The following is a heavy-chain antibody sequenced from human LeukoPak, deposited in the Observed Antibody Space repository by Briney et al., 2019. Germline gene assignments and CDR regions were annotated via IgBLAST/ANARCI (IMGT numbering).Heavy chain of an antibody. D-gene: IGHD2-2*01. CDR1: GGTFSSYA. J-gene: IGHJ5*02. CDR3: ARDTRMSTRPLWFDP. CDR2: IIPIFGTA. Sequence: ASVKVSCKASGGTFSSYAISWVRQAPGQGLEWMGGIIPIFGTANYAQKFQGRVTITTDESTSTAYMELSSLRSEDTAVYYCARDTRMSTRPLWFDPWAREPWSPSPQ. V-gene: IGHV1-69*05.